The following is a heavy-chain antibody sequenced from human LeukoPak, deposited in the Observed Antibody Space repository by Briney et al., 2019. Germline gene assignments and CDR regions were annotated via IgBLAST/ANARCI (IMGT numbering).Heavy chain of an antibody. J-gene: IGHJ4*02. CDR2: TYYRSRWFD. D-gene: IGHD5-24*01. Sequence: SQTLSLTCAISGDSVSNNNAAWNWFRQSPSRGLEWLGRTYYRSRWFDDYAVSAKGRITIKPDTSKNQLSLQLNSVTPDDTAMYYCARVKDGYFDYWGQGTLVTISS. V-gene: IGHV6-1*01. CDR1: GDSVSNNNAA. CDR3: ARVKDGYFDY.